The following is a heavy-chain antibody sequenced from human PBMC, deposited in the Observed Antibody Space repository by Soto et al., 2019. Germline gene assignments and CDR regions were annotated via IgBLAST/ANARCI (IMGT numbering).Heavy chain of an antibody. CDR2: VSNDGTNK. CDR1: GFIFSDFA. CDR3: AAAVLAAEIDY. Sequence: QVQVVESGGGVVQPGRSLRLSCAASGFIFSDFAMHWVRQAPGKVLEWVTLVSNDGTNKYYADSVKGRISNSRDNSKNTVYLQINSRRPEDTAVYYCAAAVLAAEIDYWGQGTLVTVSS. V-gene: IGHV3-30-3*01. D-gene: IGHD6-13*01. J-gene: IGHJ4*02.